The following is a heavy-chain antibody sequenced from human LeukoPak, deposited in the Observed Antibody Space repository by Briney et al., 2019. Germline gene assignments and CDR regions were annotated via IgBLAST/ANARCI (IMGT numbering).Heavy chain of an antibody. V-gene: IGHV5-51*01. CDR1: GYSFTSYW. Sequence: GESLKISRKGSGYSFTSYWIGWVRQIPGKGLEWMGIIYPGDSDTRYSPSFQGQVTISADKSISTAYLQWSSLKASDTAMYYCARLQGGGLMITFGGVIAAGFDYWGQGTLVTVSS. D-gene: IGHD3-16*02. J-gene: IGHJ4*02. CDR3: ARLQGGGLMITFGGVIAAGFDY. CDR2: IYPGDSDT.